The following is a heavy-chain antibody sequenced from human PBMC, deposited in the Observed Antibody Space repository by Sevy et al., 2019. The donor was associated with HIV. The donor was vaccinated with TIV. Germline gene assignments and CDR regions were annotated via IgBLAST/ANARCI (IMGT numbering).Heavy chain of an antibody. J-gene: IGHJ6*03. CDR3: ARDTNVDYYYYYMDV. CDR2: ISAYNGNT. CDR1: GYTFTSYG. Sequence: ASVKVSCKASGYTFTSYGISWVRQAPGQGLEWMGWISAYNGNTNYAQKLQGRVTMTTDTSTSTAYMELRSLRSDDTVVYYCARDTNVDYYYYYMDVWGKGTTVTVSS. D-gene: IGHD2-8*01. V-gene: IGHV1-18*01.